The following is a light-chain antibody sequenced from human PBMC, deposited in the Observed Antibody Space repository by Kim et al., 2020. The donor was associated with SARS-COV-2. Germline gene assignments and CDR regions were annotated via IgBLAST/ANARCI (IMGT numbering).Light chain of an antibody. V-gene: IGKV1-39*01. CDR3: QQSYSTPT. J-gene: IGKJ4*01. CDR2: AAS. Sequence: DIQMTQSPSSLSASVGDRVTITCRASQSISSYLNWYQQKPGKAPKLLIYAASSLQSGVPSRFSGSGSGTDFTLTISSLQPEDFGTYYCQQSYSTPTFGGGTKVDIK. CDR1: QSISSY.